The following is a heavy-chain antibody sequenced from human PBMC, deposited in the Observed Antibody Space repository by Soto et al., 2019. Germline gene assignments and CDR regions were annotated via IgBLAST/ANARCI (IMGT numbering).Heavy chain of an antibody. D-gene: IGHD2-2*01. V-gene: IGHV1-18*01. CDR3: ARVPIVVVPALTYNWFDP. CDR2: ISAYNGNT. J-gene: IGHJ5*02. Sequence: ASVKVSCKASGYTFTSYGISWVRQAPGQGLEWMGWISAYNGNTNYAQKLKGRVTMTTDTSTSTAYKELRSLRSDDTAVYYCARVPIVVVPALTYNWFDPWGQGTLVTVSS. CDR1: GYTFTSYG.